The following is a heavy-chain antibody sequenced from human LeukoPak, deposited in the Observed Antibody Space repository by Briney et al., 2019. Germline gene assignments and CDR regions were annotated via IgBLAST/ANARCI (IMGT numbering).Heavy chain of an antibody. CDR2: INPNSGDS. Sequence: ASVKVSCKASGYTFTGYHMHWVRQAPGQGLEWMGWINPNSGDSNYVQKFQGRVTMTRDTSISTAYMELSRLRSDDTAVYYCARDLVGSSTQDQTWGQGTMVTVFS. D-gene: IGHD2-2*01. V-gene: IGHV1-2*02. J-gene: IGHJ3*01. CDR3: ARDLVGSSTQDQT. CDR1: GYTFTGYH.